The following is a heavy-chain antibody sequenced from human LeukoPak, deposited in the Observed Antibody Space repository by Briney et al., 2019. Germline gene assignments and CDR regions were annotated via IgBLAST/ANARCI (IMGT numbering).Heavy chain of an antibody. CDR3: ARAPPGSMTAYAFDI. Sequence: GGSLRLSCAASGFTFSSYEMNRVRQAPGKGLEWVLYISSSGSTIYYADSVKGRFTISRDNAKNSLYLQMNSLRAEDTAVYYCARAPPGSMTAYAFDIWGQGTMVTVSS. CDR2: ISSSGSTI. V-gene: IGHV3-48*03. CDR1: GFTFSSYE. D-gene: IGHD2/OR15-2a*01. J-gene: IGHJ3*02.